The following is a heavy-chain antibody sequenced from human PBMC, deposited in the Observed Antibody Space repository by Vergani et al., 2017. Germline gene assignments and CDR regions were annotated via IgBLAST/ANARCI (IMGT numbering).Heavy chain of an antibody. CDR1: GFTFNIYA. V-gene: IGHV3-23*01. CDR2: ITYNGGRT. D-gene: IGHD5-12*01. Sequence: EVRLLESGGGLVQPGGSLRLSCAASGFTFNIYAMSWVRQAPGKGLEWVSTITYNGGRTSYADSVTGRFTISRDKSKNTLFLQLKTLRAEDTGVYYCAKDYNIMGALHYWGQGTLVAVSS. CDR3: AKDYNIMGALHY. J-gene: IGHJ4*02.